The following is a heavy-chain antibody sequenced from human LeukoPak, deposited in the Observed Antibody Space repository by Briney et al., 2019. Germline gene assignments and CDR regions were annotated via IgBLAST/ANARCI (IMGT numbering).Heavy chain of an antibody. D-gene: IGHD5-24*01. J-gene: IGHJ3*02. Sequence: GGSLRLSCAASGFTFSNYWMSWVRQAPGKGLEWVANIRQDGSEKQYVDSVKGRFTISRDNAKNSLYLQMNSLRAEDTALYYCAKDSRDGYNFDAFDIWGQGTMVTVSS. CDR1: GFTFSNYW. V-gene: IGHV3-7*03. CDR3: AKDSRDGYNFDAFDI. CDR2: IRQDGSEK.